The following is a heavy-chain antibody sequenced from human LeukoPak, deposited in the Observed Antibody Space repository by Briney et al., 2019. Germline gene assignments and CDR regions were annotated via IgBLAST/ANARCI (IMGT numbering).Heavy chain of an antibody. V-gene: IGHV4-59*01. Sequence: SETLSLTCTVSGGSISSYYWSWIRQPPGKGLEWIGYIYYSGSTNYNPSLKGRVTISVDTSKNQFSLKLSSVTAADTAVYYCARNYYDSSGYPHGDWFDPWGQGTLVTVSS. CDR1: GGSISSYY. D-gene: IGHD3-22*01. J-gene: IGHJ5*02. CDR2: IYYSGST. CDR3: ARNYYDSSGYPHGDWFDP.